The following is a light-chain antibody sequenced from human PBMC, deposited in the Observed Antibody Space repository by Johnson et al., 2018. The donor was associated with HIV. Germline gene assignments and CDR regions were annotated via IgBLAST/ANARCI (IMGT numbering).Light chain of an antibody. CDR3: GTWDSSLSASYV. CDR1: SSNIGNYA. CDR2: ENN. V-gene: IGLV1-51*02. Sequence: QSVLTQPPSVSAAPGQKVTISCSGSSSNIGNYAVSWYQQLPGTAPKLLIYENNKRPSGIPDRFSGSKSVTSATLGITGLQTGDEADYYCGTWDSSLSASYVFGTGTKVTVL. J-gene: IGLJ1*01.